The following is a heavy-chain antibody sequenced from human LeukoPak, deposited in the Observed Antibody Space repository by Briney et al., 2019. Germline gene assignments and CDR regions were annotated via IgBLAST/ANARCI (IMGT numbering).Heavy chain of an antibody. V-gene: IGHV1-69*13. CDR2: IIPIFGTA. J-gene: IGHJ6*04. D-gene: IGHD2-2*01. CDR3: ARGWRGVVPAAISYYGMDV. Sequence: SVKVSCKASGGTFSSYAISWVRQAPGQGLEWMGGIIPIFGTANYAQKFQGRVTITADESTSTAYMELSSLRSEDTAVYYCARGWRGVVPAAISYYGMDVWGKGTTVTVSS. CDR1: GGTFSSYA.